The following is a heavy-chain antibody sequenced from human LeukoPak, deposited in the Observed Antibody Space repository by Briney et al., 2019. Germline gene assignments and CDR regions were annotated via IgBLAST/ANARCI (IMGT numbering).Heavy chain of an antibody. Sequence: GGSLRLSCAASGFTFSSYSMNWVRQAPGKGLEWVSSISSSSSYIYYADSVKGRFTISRDNAKNSPYLQMNSLRAEDTAVYYCARDGGSSWYFGYWGQGTLVTVSS. CDR3: ARDGGSSWYFGY. V-gene: IGHV3-21*01. CDR1: GFTFSSYS. D-gene: IGHD6-13*01. J-gene: IGHJ4*02. CDR2: ISSSSSYI.